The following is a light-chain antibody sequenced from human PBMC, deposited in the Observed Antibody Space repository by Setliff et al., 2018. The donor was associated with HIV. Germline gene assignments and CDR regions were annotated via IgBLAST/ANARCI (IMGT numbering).Light chain of an antibody. CDR3: QSYDSSLTGYV. Sequence: QSVLTQPPSVSGAPGQRLTISCTGSSSNIGARFSVHWYQHLPGAAPKLLIYDDNNRPSGVPGRFSGSKSGTSASLAITGLQAEDEADYYCQSYDSSLTGYVFGTGTKVTVL. J-gene: IGLJ1*01. CDR2: DDN. V-gene: IGLV1-40*01. CDR1: SSNIGARFS.